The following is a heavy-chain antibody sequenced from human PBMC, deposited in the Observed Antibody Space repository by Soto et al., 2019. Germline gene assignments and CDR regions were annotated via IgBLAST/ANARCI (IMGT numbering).Heavy chain of an antibody. Sequence: QVQLVQSGAAVKKPGSSVKVSCTASGGTFSYYTISWVRQAPGQGLEWMGRVIPMVGMSSYAQKFQGRVTITADKSTSTGYMVLSSLRSEDTAVYYCATNYGSGSTHFDYWGQGTLVTVSS. D-gene: IGHD3-10*01. CDR3: ATNYGSGSTHFDY. V-gene: IGHV1-69*02. CDR1: GGTFSYYT. J-gene: IGHJ4*02. CDR2: VIPMVGMS.